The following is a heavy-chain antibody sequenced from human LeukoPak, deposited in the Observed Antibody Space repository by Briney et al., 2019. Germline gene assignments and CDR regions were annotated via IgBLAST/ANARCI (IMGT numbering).Heavy chain of an antibody. CDR1: GYTFTGYY. V-gene: IGHV1-2*06. J-gene: IGHJ4*02. D-gene: IGHD3-22*01. CDR2: INPNSGGT. Sequence: ASVKVSCKASGYTFTGYYMHWVRQAPGQGLEWMGRINPNSGGTNYAQRFQGRVTMTTDTSTSTAYMELRSLRSDDTAVYYCASLYYDSSGYYSFDYWGQGTLVTVSS. CDR3: ASLYYDSSGYYSFDY.